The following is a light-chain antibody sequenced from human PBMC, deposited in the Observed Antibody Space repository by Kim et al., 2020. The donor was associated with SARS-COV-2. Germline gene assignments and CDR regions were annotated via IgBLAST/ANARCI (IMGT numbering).Light chain of an antibody. CDR3: AAWDDSLSGVV. V-gene: IGLV1-47*01. CDR2: RNN. J-gene: IGLJ2*01. CDR1: SSNIGSNY. Sequence: GQRVTISCSGGSSNIGSNYVYWYQQFPGTAPKLLIYRNNQRPSGVPDRFSGSTSGTSASLAISGLRSEDEADYSCAAWDDSLSGVVFGGGTKVTVL.